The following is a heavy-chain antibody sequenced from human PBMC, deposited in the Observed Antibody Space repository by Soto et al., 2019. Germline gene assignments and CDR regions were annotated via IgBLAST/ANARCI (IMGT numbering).Heavy chain of an antibody. V-gene: IGHV3-74*01. CDR1: GFTFSRYW. CDR2: IVSDGSRT. J-gene: IGHJ4*02. D-gene: IGHD1-1*01. CDR3: ARDANDEPFDY. Sequence: PWGSLRLSCAGCGFTFSRYWMHWVRQVPGKGLVWVANIVSDGSRTTYADSVKGRFTISRDNAKNTLYLQMDSLRVEDTAVYYCARDANDEPFDYWGQGTLVTVSS.